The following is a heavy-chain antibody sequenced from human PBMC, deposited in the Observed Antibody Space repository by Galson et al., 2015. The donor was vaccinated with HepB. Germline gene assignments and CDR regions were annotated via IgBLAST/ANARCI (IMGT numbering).Heavy chain of an antibody. V-gene: IGHV1-8*01. J-gene: IGHJ5*02. CDR2: MNPNSGKT. CDR1: GYTFTSYD. Sequence: SVKVSCKASGYTFTSYDINRVRQATGQGLEWMGWMNPNSGKTGYAQKFQGRVTMTRDTSIGTAYMELSSLRPEGTAAYYCARAAKWHYDFWSGYLSGSWFDPWGQGTLVTVSS. CDR3: ARAAKWHYDFWSGYLSGSWFDP. D-gene: IGHD3-3*01.